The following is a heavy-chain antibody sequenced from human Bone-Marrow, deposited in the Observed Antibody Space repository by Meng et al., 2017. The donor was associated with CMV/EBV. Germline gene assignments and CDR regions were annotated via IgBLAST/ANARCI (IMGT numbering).Heavy chain of an antibody. CDR3: ARDVSSVTWFDP. V-gene: IGHV4-4*07. J-gene: IGHJ5*02. D-gene: IGHD4-11*01. CDR1: GGSISSYY. CDR2: IYTSGST. Sequence: QLHLQKSGPGLWKPWETLSRTCTVSGGSISSYYWSWFRTPAGKGLEWIGRIYTSGSTNYNPSLKSRVTMSVDTSKNQFSLKLSSVTAADTAVYYCARDVSSVTWFDPWGQGTLVTVSS.